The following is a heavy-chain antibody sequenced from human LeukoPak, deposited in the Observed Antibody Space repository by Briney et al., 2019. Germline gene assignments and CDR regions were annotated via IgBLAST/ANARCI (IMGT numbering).Heavy chain of an antibody. V-gene: IGHV4-31*03. Sequence: TLSLTCTVSGGSISSGGYYWSWIRQHPGKGLEWIGYIYYSGSTYYNPSLKSRVTISVDTSKNQFSLKLSSVTAADTAVYYCARKGIVATIYDYWGQGTPVTVSS. CDR2: IYYSGST. J-gene: IGHJ4*02. CDR1: GGSISSGGYY. D-gene: IGHD5-12*01. CDR3: ARKGIVATIYDY.